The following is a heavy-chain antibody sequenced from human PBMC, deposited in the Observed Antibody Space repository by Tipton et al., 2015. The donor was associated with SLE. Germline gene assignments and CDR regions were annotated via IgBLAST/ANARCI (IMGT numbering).Heavy chain of an antibody. D-gene: IGHD1-1*01. CDR3: ARHPQLAYFDH. J-gene: IGHJ4*02. CDR1: GDSISSNNYY. V-gene: IGHV4-61*05. CDR2: IYYSGST. Sequence: TLSLTCTVSGDSISSNNYYWDWIRQPPGKGLEWIGNIYYSGSTNYNPSLKSRVTISVDTSKNQFSLRLTSLTAADTAVYYCARHPQLAYFDHWGQGTLATVSS.